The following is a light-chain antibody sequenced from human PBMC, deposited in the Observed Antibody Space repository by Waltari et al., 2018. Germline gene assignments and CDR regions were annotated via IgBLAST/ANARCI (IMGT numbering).Light chain of an antibody. CDR2: DVS. Sequence: QSALTQPASVSGSLGQSVTISCTGSTSDIGAYDDVSWYQQHPGKTPNFLIYDVSSRPLGFSTRFSGSKFGNTASLTISGLQSEDEGDYYCSACTTTSTPLVCGGGTKVTVL. CDR1: TSDIGAYDD. CDR3: SACTTTSTPLV. J-gene: IGLJ3*02. V-gene: IGLV2-14*03.